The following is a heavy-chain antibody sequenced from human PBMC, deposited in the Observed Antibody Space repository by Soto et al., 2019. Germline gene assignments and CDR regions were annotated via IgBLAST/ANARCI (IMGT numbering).Heavy chain of an antibody. Sequence: PWGSLRLSCAASVFTFSSYAMSWVRQAPGKGLEWVSAISGSGGSTYYADSVKGRFTISRDNSKNTLYLQMNSLRAEDTAVYYCAKDYPSLGYCRGGSCYQIDNWGQGTLVTVSS. J-gene: IGHJ4*02. V-gene: IGHV3-23*01. CDR2: ISGSGGST. CDR3: AKDYPSLGYCRGGSCYQIDN. D-gene: IGHD2-15*01. CDR1: VFTFSSYA.